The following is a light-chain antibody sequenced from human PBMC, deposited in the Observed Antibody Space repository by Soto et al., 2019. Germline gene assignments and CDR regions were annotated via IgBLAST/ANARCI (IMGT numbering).Light chain of an antibody. CDR2: KVS. CDR1: QSLLHSEGIAY. J-gene: IGKJ5*01. V-gene: IGKV2-30*02. CDR3: MQGTHWPIA. Sequence: DVVITQTPFTGPLGGVQRACISCRSNQSLLHSEGIAYFSWFQQRPGRSPRRLIYKVSNRDSGVPARFRGSGLGTDFGLKISRVESEDVGVYYSMQGTHWPIAFGQGTRLEI.